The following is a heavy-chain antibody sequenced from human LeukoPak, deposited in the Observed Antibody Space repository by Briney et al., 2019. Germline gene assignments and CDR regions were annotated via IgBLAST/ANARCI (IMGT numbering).Heavy chain of an antibody. CDR2: ISSRSDYT. CDR1: GFTFSIYA. CDR3: AKDRPNYYESNGHYYRRDGDY. Sequence: PGGPLRLSCAASGFTFSIYAMSWVRQAPGKGLEWVSSISSRSDYTYYEDSVKGRFTISRDNSQNTLYLQMNSLRAEDTAIYYCAKDRPNYYESNGHYYRRDGDYWGQGTLVTVSS. J-gene: IGHJ4*02. D-gene: IGHD3-22*01. V-gene: IGHV3-23*01.